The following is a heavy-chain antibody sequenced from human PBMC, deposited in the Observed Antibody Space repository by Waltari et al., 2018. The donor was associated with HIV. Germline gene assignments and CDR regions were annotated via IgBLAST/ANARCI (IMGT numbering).Heavy chain of an antibody. CDR3: ARATWGKTKAGWDRYFDK. J-gene: IGHJ4*02. CDR1: GDSIRSGSYY. CDR2: MYVSGNT. V-gene: IGHV4-61*02. Sequence: VQLQESGPRLAKPPETRPPSGNVSGDSIRSGSYYSGWIRQPAGEGREWLWRMYVSGNTNYSPSLKSRVTMSVDTATNKFSLKMTSVTVSDTAIYYCARATWGKTKAGWDRYFDKWGPGILVTVSS. D-gene: IGHD3-9*01.